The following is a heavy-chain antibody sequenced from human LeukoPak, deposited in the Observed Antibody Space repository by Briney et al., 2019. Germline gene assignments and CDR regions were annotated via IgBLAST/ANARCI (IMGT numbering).Heavy chain of an antibody. CDR1: GGSISSSSYY. D-gene: IGHD3-22*01. V-gene: IGHV4-61*05. J-gene: IGHJ6*03. CDR3: ARTLYYYDSSGYYYYYYYMDV. Sequence: SGTLSLTCTVSGGSISSSSYYWGWIRQPPGKGLEWIGYIYYSGSTNYNPSLKSRVTISVDTSKNQFSLKLSSVTAADTAVYYCARTLYYYDSSGYYYYYYYMDVWGKGTTVTVSS. CDR2: IYYSGST.